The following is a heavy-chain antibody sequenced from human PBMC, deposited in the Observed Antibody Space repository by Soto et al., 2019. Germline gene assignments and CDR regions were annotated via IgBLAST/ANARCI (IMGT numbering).Heavy chain of an antibody. D-gene: IGHD4-17*01. CDR3: ARAPETVTIDY. CDR1: VFTFSSYA. J-gene: IGHJ4*02. V-gene: IGHV3-33*01. Sequence: QVQLVESGGGVVQPGRSLRLSCAASVFTFSSYAMHWVRQAPGKGLEWLAFIWYDGSNKYYADSVKGRFTISIDNSKNTLYLQMHSLRAEDTAVYYCARAPETVTIDYWGQGTLVTVSS. CDR2: IWYDGSNK.